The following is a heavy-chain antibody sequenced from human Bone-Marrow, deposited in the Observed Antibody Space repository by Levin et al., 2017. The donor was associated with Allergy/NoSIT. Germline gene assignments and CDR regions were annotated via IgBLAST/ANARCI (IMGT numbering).Heavy chain of an antibody. CDR1: GYTFASYS. CDR3: ARDPSGMKAVPGNI. J-gene: IGHJ3*02. V-gene: IGHV7-4-1*02. CDR2: INTNSGNP. Sequence: ASVKVSCKTSGYTFASYSMNWVRQAPGQGLEWMGWINTNSGNPTNAQGFTGRFVFSLDTSVRTAYLEISSLQTDDTAIYYCARDPSGMKAVPGNIWGQGTMVTVSS. D-gene: IGHD6-19*01.